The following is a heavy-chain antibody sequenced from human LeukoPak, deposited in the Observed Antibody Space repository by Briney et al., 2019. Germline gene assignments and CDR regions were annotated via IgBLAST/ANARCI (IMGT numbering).Heavy chain of an antibody. V-gene: IGHV1-18*04. CDR3: ARDRYCSGGSCYGATPTDP. J-gene: IGHJ5*02. CDR2: ISAQHGQA. Sequence: ASVKVSCKTSGYSENFYGITWVRQVAGQGLEWMGWISAQHGQAEYAPNSQDRVTMTTDTYTNTAYMELKSLRSDDTAVYYCARDRYCSGGSCYGATPTDPWGQGTLVTVSS. CDR1: GYSENFYG. D-gene: IGHD2-15*01.